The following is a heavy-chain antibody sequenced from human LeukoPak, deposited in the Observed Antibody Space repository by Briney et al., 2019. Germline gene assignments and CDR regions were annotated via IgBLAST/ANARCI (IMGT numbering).Heavy chain of an antibody. D-gene: IGHD6-19*01. CDR2: IIPIFGTA. J-gene: IGHJ4*02. CDR1: GGTFSSYA. V-gene: IGHV1-69*05. CDR3: AREDSSGWYGGYYFDY. Sequence: SVKVSCKASGGTFSSYAISWVRQAPGQGLEWMGGIIPIFGTANYAQKFQGRVTMTTDTSTSTAYMELRSLRSDDTAVYYCAREDSSGWYGGYYFDYWGQGTLVTVSS.